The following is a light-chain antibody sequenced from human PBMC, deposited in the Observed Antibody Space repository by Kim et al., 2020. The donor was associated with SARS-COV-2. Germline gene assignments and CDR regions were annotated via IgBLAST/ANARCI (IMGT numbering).Light chain of an antibody. Sequence: VALGQTDRITCGGNNIGSKKVHWYQQKPGQAPVLVIYRDTNRPSGIPDRFSGSNSGNTATLTISRAQAGDEADYYCQVWDSSADVVFGGGTQLTVL. CDR3: QVWDSSADVV. CDR2: RDT. CDR1: NIGSKK. J-gene: IGLJ2*01. V-gene: IGLV3-9*01.